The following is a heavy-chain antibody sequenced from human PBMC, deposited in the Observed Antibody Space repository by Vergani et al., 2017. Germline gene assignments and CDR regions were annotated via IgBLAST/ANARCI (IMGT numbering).Heavy chain of an antibody. V-gene: IGHV4-31*01. CDR1: GGSISSGGYY. D-gene: IGHD3-16*02. CDR3: ARCVRGLGELSLNWFDP. J-gene: IGHJ5*02. CDR2: IYYSGST. Sequence: QVQLQESGPGLVKPSQTLSLTCTVSGGSISSGGYYWSWIRQHPGKGLEWIGYIYYSGSTYYNPSPKSVVTISVDTSKNQFSLKLSSVTAADTAVYYCARCVRGLGELSLNWFDPWGQGTLVTVSS.